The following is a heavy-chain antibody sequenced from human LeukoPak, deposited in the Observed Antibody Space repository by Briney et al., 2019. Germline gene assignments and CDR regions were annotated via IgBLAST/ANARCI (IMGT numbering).Heavy chain of an antibody. V-gene: IGHV3-21*04. CDR3: AKDNSEWLFPDY. Sequence: GRSLRLSCAASGFTFSSYAMSWVRQAPGKGLEWVSSISSSSSYIYYADSVKGRFTISRDNAKNSLYLQTNSLRAEDTAVYYCAKDNSEWLFPDYWGQGTLVTVSS. J-gene: IGHJ4*02. CDR1: GFTFSSYA. D-gene: IGHD3-22*01. CDR2: ISSSSSYI.